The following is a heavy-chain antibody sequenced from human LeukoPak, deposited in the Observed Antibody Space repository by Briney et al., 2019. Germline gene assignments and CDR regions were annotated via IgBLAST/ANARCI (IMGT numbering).Heavy chain of an antibody. CDR2: IRYDGSNK. J-gene: IGHJ4*02. V-gene: IGHV3-30*02. Sequence: GGSLRLSCAASGFTFSSYGMHWVRQAPGKGLEWVAFIRYDGSNKYYADSVKGRFTISRDNSKNTLYLQMNSLRAEDTAVYYCATDPNSGAAYWGNFAYWRQGTLVTVSS. CDR3: ATDPNSGAAYWGNFAY. D-gene: IGHD2-15*01. CDR1: GFTFSSYG.